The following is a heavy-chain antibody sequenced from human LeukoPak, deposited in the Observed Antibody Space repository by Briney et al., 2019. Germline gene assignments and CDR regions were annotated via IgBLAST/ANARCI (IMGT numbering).Heavy chain of an antibody. D-gene: IGHD3-10*01. V-gene: IGHV3-21*01. CDR2: ISSSSSYI. CDR1: GFTFSSYS. J-gene: IGHJ5*02. CDR3: ARDDYGSGSYQSYNWFDP. Sequence: GGSLRLSCAASGFTFSSYSMNWVRQAPGKGLEWVSSISSSSSYIYYADSVKGRFTISRDNAKNSLYLQMNSLRAEDTAVYYCARDDYGSGSYQSYNWFDPWGQGTLVTVSS.